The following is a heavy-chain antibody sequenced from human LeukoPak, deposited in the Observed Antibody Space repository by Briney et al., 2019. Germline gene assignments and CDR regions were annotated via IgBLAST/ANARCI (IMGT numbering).Heavy chain of an antibody. CDR1: GGSISDYY. D-gene: IGHD2-2*01. J-gene: IGHJ6*03. CDR3: ARGIVVVPAAMGEHYMDV. CDR2: IYTSGST. V-gene: IGHV4-4*07. Sequence: PSETLSLTCTVSGGSISDYYWSWIRQPAGKGLEWIGRIYTSGSTNYNPSLKSRVTISVDTSKNQFSLKLSSVTAADTAVYYCARGIVVVPAAMGEHYMDVWGKGTTVTVSS.